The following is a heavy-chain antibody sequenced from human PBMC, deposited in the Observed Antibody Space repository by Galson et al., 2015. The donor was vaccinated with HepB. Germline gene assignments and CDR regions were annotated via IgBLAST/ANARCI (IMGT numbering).Heavy chain of an antibody. D-gene: IGHD3-10*01. J-gene: IGHJ4*02. CDR3: ARGYGSGYYYYDY. CDR2: IIPLFGTA. V-gene: IGHV1-69*01. CDR1: AGAFNRFA. Sequence: CKASAGAFNRFAISWVRQAPGQGREGMGRIIPLFGTANYAQKFYGRVTITSDDSTSTAYMELSSLRSEDTAVYYCARGYGSGYYYYDYWGQGTLVTVSS.